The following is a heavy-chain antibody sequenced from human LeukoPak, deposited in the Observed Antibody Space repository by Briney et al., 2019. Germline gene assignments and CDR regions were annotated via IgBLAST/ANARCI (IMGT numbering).Heavy chain of an antibody. V-gene: IGHV3-30-3*01. J-gene: IGHJ4*02. D-gene: IGHD3-10*01. CDR1: GFTFSTYA. Sequence: GGSLRLSCAASGFTFSTYAMHWVRQAPGKGLEWVAVISFDGTNKYYANSVQGRFTISRHNSKNTLYLQMNSLRAEDTALYYCARDMYDNGWSSFDYWGQGTLVTVSS. CDR3: ARDMYDNGWSSFDY. CDR2: ISFDGTNK.